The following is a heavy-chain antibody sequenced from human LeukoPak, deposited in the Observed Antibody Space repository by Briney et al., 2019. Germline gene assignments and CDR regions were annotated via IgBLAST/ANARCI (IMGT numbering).Heavy chain of an antibody. J-gene: IGHJ5*02. CDR2: TYYSGST. CDR3: ARRLVGGWFDP. D-gene: IGHD2-15*01. V-gene: IGHV4-59*08. Sequence: KSSETLSLTCTVSGGSISSYYWSWIRQPPGKGLEWIGYTYYSGSTNYNPSLKSRVTISVDTSKNQFSLKLSSVTAADTAVYYCARRLVGGWFDPWGQGTLVTVSS. CDR1: GGSISSYY.